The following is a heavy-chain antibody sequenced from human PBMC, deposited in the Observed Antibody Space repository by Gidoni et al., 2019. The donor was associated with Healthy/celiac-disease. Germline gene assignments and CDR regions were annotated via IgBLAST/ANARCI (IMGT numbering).Heavy chain of an antibody. Sequence: QVQLQESGPGLVKPSQTLSLTCTVPGGSISSGGYYWSWIRQPAGKGLEWIGRIYTSGSTNYNPSLKSRVTISVDTSKNQFSLKLSSVTAADTAVYYCARDPGYYYYYGMDVWGQGTTVTVSS. J-gene: IGHJ6*02. CDR1: GGSISSGGYY. CDR2: IYTSGST. V-gene: IGHV4-61*02. CDR3: ARDPGYYYYYGMDV.